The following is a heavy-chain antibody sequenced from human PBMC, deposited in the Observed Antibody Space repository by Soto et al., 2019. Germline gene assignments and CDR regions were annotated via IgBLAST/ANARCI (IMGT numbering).Heavy chain of an antibody. V-gene: IGHV3-23*01. J-gene: IGHJ4*02. CDR2: ISGSGGST. CDR1: GFTFSSYA. Sequence: GGSLRLSCAASGFTFSSYAMSWVRQAPGKGLGWVSAISGSGGSTYYADSVKGRFTISRDNSKNTLYLQMNSLRAEDTAVYYCAKDPNYDCWSGYYSYFDYWGQGTLVTVSS. D-gene: IGHD3-3*01. CDR3: AKDPNYDCWSGYYSYFDY.